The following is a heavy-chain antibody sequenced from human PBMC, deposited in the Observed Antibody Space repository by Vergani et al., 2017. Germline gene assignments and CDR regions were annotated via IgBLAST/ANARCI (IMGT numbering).Heavy chain of an antibody. CDR3: ASGKYYSDSTSHFRGRYFDV. J-gene: IGHJ2*01. V-gene: IGHV4-39*01. CDR2: IYNSGNG. Sequence: QMQLQESGPGLVKASETLSLTCTVSGDSIISRSYYWVWIRQPPGKGLEWVGSIYNSGNGDSSSSLKRRVTISADTSKNQFSLRLTSVNAADTAVYYCASGKYYSDSTSHFRGRYFDVWGRGTLVTVPS. CDR1: GDSIISRSYY. D-gene: IGHD3-16*01.